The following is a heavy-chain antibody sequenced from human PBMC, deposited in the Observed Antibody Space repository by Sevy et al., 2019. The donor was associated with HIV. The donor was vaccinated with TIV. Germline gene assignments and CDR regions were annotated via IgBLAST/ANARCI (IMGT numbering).Heavy chain of an antibody. J-gene: IGHJ6*02. CDR1: GYTFTSYG. Sequence: ASVKVSCKASGYTFTSYGISWVRQAPGQGLEWMGWMSAYNGNTNYAQKLQGRVTMTTDTSTSTAYMELRSLRSDDTAVYYCARDRPYYYGSGSYYIDYYYYGMDVWGQGTTVTVSS. D-gene: IGHD3-10*01. CDR2: MSAYNGNT. V-gene: IGHV1-18*01. CDR3: ARDRPYYYGSGSYYIDYYYYGMDV.